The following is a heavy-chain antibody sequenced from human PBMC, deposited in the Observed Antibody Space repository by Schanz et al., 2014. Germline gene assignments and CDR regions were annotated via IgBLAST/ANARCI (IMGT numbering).Heavy chain of an antibody. CDR1: GVTVSSNY. V-gene: IGHV3-11*06. D-gene: IGHD2-2*01. J-gene: IGHJ1*01. CDR2: ISHNSHYT. Sequence: QVHLVESGGGLVQPGGSLRLSCAASGVTVSSNYMSWIRQAPGKGLEWVSYISHNSHYTNYADSVKGRFTISRDNAKNTLYLQMNSLRAEDTAVYYCARSTSMYFLQWGQGTLVTVSS. CDR3: ARSTSMYFLQ.